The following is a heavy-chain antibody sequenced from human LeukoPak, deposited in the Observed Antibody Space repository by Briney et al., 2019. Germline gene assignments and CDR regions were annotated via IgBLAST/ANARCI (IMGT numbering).Heavy chain of an antibody. CDR3: AKAPWRYCSGGSCYGGWFDP. Sequence: GGSLRLSCAASGFTFTDYYMSWIRQAPGKGLEWLSYISSSGSTIYYADSVKGRFTISRDNAKNSLYLQMNSLRAEDTALYYCAKAPWRYCSGGSCYGGWFDPWGQGTLVTVSS. CDR1: GFTFTDYY. V-gene: IGHV3-11*01. J-gene: IGHJ5*02. CDR2: ISSSGSTI. D-gene: IGHD2-15*01.